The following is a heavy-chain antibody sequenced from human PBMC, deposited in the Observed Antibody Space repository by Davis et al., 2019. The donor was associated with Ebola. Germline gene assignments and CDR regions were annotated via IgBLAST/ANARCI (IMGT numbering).Heavy chain of an antibody. CDR3: ANVLGSGNDY. J-gene: IGHJ4*02. V-gene: IGHV3-74*03. Sequence: HTGGSLRLSCAASGFTLSSYWMHWVRQAPGKGLVWVSRINSDGSDTTYADAVKGRFTISRDNSKNTLYLQMNSLRAEDTAVYYCANVLGSGNDYWGQGTLVTVSS. CDR2: INSDGSDT. D-gene: IGHD1-1*01. CDR1: GFTLSSYW.